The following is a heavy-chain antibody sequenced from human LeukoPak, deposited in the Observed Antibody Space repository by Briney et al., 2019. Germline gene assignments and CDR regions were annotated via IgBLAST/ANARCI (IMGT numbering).Heavy chain of an antibody. CDR1: GFTFSHYG. J-gene: IGHJ4*02. D-gene: IGHD6-19*01. CDR3: AKDRESVAGAFDY. CDR2: LTANSRSA. Sequence: GGSLRLSCAASGFTFSHYGVNWVRQAPGKGLEWVSGLTANSRSAYYADSVKGRFTISRDNSKNTLYLQMNSLRAEDTAVYYCAKDRESVAGAFDYWGQGTLVTVSS. V-gene: IGHV3-23*01.